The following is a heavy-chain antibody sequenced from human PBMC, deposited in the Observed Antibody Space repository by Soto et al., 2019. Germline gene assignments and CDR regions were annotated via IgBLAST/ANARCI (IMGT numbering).Heavy chain of an antibody. CDR2: IYYSGST. CDR3: ARGGRYSIRSFHE. D-gene: IGHD6-13*01. V-gene: IGHV4-59*01. Sequence: PSETLSLTCTVSGGSISSYYWSWIRQPPGKGLEWIGYIYYSGSTNYNPSLKSRVTISVDTSKNQFSLKLRSVTAADTAVYFCARGGRYSIRSFHEWRQRTLFTVSS. CDR1: GGSISSYY. J-gene: IGHJ1*01.